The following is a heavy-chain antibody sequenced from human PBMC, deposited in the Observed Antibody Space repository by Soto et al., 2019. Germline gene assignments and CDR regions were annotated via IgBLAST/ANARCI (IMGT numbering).Heavy chain of an antibody. CDR2: ITSSTGFT. CDR3: ARGEYYYDSAGYYFDY. Sequence: SCAASGFTFSDYYMSWIRQAPGKGLEWVSYITSSTGFTTYADSVKGRFTISRDNAKNSLFLQMNSLRAEDTAVYYCARGEYYYDSAGYYFDYWGQGTPVTVSS. D-gene: IGHD3-22*01. CDR1: GFTFSDYY. V-gene: IGHV3-11*06. J-gene: IGHJ4*02.